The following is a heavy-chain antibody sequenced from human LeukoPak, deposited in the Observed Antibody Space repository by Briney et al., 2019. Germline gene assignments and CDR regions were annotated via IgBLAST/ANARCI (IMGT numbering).Heavy chain of an antibody. Sequence: RPGGSLRLSCVASGFTFSNAWMNWVRQAPGKGLEWVGRIKSETDGGTTDYAAPVKVRITISRDDSTNTLHLQMNSLKTEDTAVYYCTTSLAGAVTAVYPFDNWGQGTLVTVSS. CDR1: GFTFSNAW. CDR2: IKSETDGGTT. CDR3: TTSLAGAVTAVYPFDN. J-gene: IGHJ4*02. V-gene: IGHV3-15*01. D-gene: IGHD2-21*02.